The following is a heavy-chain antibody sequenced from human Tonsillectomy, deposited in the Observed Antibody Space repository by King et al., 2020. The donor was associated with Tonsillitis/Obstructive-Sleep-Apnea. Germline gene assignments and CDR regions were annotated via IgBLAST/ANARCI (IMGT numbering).Heavy chain of an antibody. CDR2: IYYSGST. CDR1: DDSITGYY. V-gene: IGHV4-59*08. Sequence: QLQLQESGPGLVKPSETLSLTCTVSDDSITGYYWSWIRQPPGKGLEWIGYIYYSGSTNYNPSLKSRVTISLEKSKNQFSLKLSSVTAADTAVYYCARQKAAYYDYVWGSYRSNYFDYWGQGTLVTVSS. J-gene: IGHJ4*02. D-gene: IGHD3-16*02. CDR3: ARQKAAYYDYVWGSYRSNYFDY.